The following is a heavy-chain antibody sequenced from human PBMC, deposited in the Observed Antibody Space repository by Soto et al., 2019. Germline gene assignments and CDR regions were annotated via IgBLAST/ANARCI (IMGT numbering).Heavy chain of an antibody. J-gene: IGHJ4*02. CDR2: ISSSSSYT. Sequence: PGGSLRLSCAASGFTFSDYYMSWIRQAPGKGLEWVSCISSSSSYTNYADSVKGRFTISRDNAKNSLYLQMNSLRAEDTAVYYCARTPDCNNGVCSDGFDYWGQGNLVTVSS. CDR3: ARTPDCNNGVCSDGFDY. CDR1: GFTFSDYY. D-gene: IGHD2-8*01. V-gene: IGHV3-11*06.